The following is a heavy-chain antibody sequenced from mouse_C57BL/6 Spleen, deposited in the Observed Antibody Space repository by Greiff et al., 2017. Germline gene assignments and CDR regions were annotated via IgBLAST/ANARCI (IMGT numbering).Heavy chain of an antibody. CDR3: ARGYYGSSSYWYFDV. Sequence: VQLQQSGAELVKPGASVKISCKASGYAFSSYWMNWVKQRPGKGLEWIGQIYPGDGDTNYNGKFKGKATLTADKSSSTAYMQLSSLTSEDSAVYFCARGYYGSSSYWYFDVWGTGTTVTVSS. D-gene: IGHD1-1*01. J-gene: IGHJ1*03. CDR2: IYPGDGDT. CDR1: GYAFSSYW. V-gene: IGHV1-80*01.